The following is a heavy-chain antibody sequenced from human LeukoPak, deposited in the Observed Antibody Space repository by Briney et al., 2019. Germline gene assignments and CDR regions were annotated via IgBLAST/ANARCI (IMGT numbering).Heavy chain of an antibody. D-gene: IGHD2-2*01. Sequence: GGSLRLSCAASGFTFSNYAMHWVRQAPSKGLEWVAIISYDGSSKYYADSVKGRFTISRDNSKNTLYLQMNSLGPEDTAMYYCARDWYHAIDYWGQGALVTVSS. CDR1: GFTFSNYA. CDR3: ARDWYHAIDY. V-gene: IGHV3-30*03. J-gene: IGHJ4*02. CDR2: ISYDGSSK.